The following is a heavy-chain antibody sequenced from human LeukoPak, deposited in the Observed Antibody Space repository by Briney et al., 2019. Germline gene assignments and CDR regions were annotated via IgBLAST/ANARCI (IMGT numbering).Heavy chain of an antibody. J-gene: IGHJ4*02. CDR2: MWYDGSNK. Sequence: PRGSLRLSCAASGFTFSSYGMHWVRQAPGKGLEWVAVMWYDGSNKYYADSVKGRFTISRDNSKNTLYLQMNSLRAEDTAVYYCARADYGDYFDYWGQGTLVTVSS. V-gene: IGHV3-33*01. D-gene: IGHD4-17*01. CDR3: ARADYGDYFDY. CDR1: GFTFSSYG.